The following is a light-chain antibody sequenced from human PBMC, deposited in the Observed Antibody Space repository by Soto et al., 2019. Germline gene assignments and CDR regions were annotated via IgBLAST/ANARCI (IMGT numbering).Light chain of an antibody. CDR1: QGISNF. J-gene: IGKJ4*01. CDR2: AAS. V-gene: IGKV1-16*01. Sequence: DRQMTQSPSSLSASVGDTVTITGRASQGISNFLAWFQQKPGKAPKSLIFAASSLQSGVPSRVRGSGSETDVPLTISSLQPEDFATYYFQQYHSYPVTFGGGTQVELK. CDR3: QQYHSYPVT.